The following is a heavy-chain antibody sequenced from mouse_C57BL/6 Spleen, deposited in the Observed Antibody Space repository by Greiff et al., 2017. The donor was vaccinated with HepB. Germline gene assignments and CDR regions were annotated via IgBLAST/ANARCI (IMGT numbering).Heavy chain of an antibody. CDR2: IDPSDSYT. Sequence: VQLQQPGAELVRPGTSVKLSCKASGYTFTSYWMHWVKQRPGQGLEWIGVIDPSDSYTNYNQKFKGKATLTVDTSSSTAYMQLSSLTSEDSAVYYCARGTTVVARGYFDVWGTGTTVTVSS. J-gene: IGHJ1*03. D-gene: IGHD1-1*01. CDR3: ARGTTVVARGYFDV. V-gene: IGHV1-59*01. CDR1: GYTFTSYW.